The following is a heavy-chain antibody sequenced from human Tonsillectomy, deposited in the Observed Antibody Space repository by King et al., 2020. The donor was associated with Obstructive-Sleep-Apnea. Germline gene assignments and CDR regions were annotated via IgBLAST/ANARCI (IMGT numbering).Heavy chain of an antibody. Sequence: QVQLVESGGGVVQPGRSLRLSCAASGFTFSSYAMHWVRQAPGKGLEWVAGISYDGSNKNYADSVKGRFTISRDNSKNTPYLQMNSLRAEDTAVYYCARATVAGTYSCYGMDVWGQGATVTVPS. CDR3: ARATVAGTYSCYGMDV. CDR2: ISYDGSNK. V-gene: IGHV3-30*04. J-gene: IGHJ6*02. D-gene: IGHD6-19*01. CDR1: GFTFSSYA.